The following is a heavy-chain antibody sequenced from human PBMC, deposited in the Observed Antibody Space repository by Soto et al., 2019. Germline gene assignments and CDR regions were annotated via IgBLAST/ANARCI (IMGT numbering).Heavy chain of an antibody. Sequence: PGGSLRLSCAASGFIFSSYALSWVRQAPGKGLEWVSAISGSGTTTYYADSVKGRFTFSRDNSKNMLYLQMNSLRAEDTAVYYCARGYDFWSGYYYPYGMDVWGQGTTVTVSS. J-gene: IGHJ6*02. D-gene: IGHD3-3*01. CDR3: ARGYDFWSGYYYPYGMDV. CDR2: ISGSGTTT. V-gene: IGHV3-23*01. CDR1: GFIFSSYA.